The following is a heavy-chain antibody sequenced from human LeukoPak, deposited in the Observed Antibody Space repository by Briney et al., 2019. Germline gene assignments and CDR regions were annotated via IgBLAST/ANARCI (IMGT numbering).Heavy chain of an antibody. D-gene: IGHD4-17*01. CDR1: GNSFGDCY. CDR3: AREDSDGDFNY. J-gene: IGHJ4*02. V-gene: IGHV4-4*07. Sequence: SETLSLTCTVSGNSFGDCYWSWIRQPAGKGLEWIGRIYTSGSTTYNPSLKSRVTMSVDTSKSQFSLNLMSVTAADTAVYYCAREDSDGDFNYWGQGTLVTVSS. CDR2: IYTSGST.